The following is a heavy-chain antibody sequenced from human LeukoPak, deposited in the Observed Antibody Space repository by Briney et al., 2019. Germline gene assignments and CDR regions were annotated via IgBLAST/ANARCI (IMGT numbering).Heavy chain of an antibody. CDR2: INSDGSST. CDR1: GFTFSSYW. Sequence: GGSLRLSCAASGFTFSSYWMHWVRKAPGKGLVWVSRINSDGSSTSYADSVKGRFTISRDNAKNTLYLQMNSLRAEDTAVYYCAREPGGWYAFDIWAKGQWSPSLQ. V-gene: IGHV3-74*01. J-gene: IGHJ3*02. CDR3: AREPGGWYAFDI. D-gene: IGHD2-15*01.